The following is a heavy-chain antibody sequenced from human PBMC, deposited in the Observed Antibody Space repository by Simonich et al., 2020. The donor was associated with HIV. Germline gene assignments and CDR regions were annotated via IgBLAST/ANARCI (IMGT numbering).Heavy chain of an antibody. J-gene: IGHJ1*01. V-gene: IGHV1-24*01. D-gene: IGHD1-20*01. CDR3: ALDQINSPALH. Sequence: QVQLVQSGAEVTKPGASVKVSCKVFGHTLKKLSMPWVQQAPGKGLEWMGLVDPEDGEKGKTEGFQGSVTITADTSTDTAYMELNSLTSEDTAVYYCALDQINSPALHWGQGSLVTVSS. CDR2: VDPEDGEK. CDR1: GHTLKKLS.